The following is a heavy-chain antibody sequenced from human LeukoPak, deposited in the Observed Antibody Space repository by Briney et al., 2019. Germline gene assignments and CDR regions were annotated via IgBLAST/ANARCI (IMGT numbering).Heavy chain of an antibody. CDR3: AKSGPYCSSTSCNYFDY. D-gene: IGHD2-2*01. CDR2: ISSSSSYI. J-gene: IGHJ4*02. CDR1: GFTFSSYS. V-gene: IGHV3-21*04. Sequence: GGSLRLSCAASGFTFSSYSMNWVRQAPGKGLEWVSSISSSSSYIYYADSVKGRFTISRDNSKSTLYLQMNSLRAEDTAVYYCAKSGPYCSSTSCNYFDYWGQGTLVTVSS.